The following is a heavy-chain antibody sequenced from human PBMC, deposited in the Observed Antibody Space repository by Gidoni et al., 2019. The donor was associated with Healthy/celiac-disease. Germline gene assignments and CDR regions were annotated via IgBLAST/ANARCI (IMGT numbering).Heavy chain of an antibody. Sequence: QVQLVESGGGVVQPGRSLRLSCAASGFTFSRYAMHWVRQAPGKGLEWVAVISYDGSNKYYADSVKGRFTISRDNSKNTLYLQMNSLRAEDTAVYYCARGTPWAGYDFWSGYYGDAFDIWGQGTMVTVSS. CDR1: GFTFSRYA. V-gene: IGHV3-30-3*01. CDR3: ARGTPWAGYDFWSGYYGDAFDI. J-gene: IGHJ3*02. CDR2: ISYDGSNK. D-gene: IGHD3-3*01.